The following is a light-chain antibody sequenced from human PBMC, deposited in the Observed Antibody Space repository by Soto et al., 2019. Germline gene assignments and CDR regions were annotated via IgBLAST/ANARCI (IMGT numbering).Light chain of an antibody. CDR1: QSSSNY. CDR2: AAS. J-gene: IGKJ1*01. V-gene: IGKV1-39*01. CDR3: QQSFSPLWT. Sequence: DIQMTQSPSSLSASVGDRVTITCRASQSSSNYLNWYQHKPGKAPKLLIYAASSMQSGVPSRLSGSGYETDVTVTISSLQPDDSATYYCQQSFSPLWTFGQGTKVEV.